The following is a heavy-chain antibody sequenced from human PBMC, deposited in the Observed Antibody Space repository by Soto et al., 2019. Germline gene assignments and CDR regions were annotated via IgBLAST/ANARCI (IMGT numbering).Heavy chain of an antibody. J-gene: IGHJ5*02. CDR1: GGSISSGGYS. Sequence: QLQLQESGSGLVKPSQTLSLTCAVSGGSISSGGYSWSWIRQPPGKGLEWIGYIYHSGSTYYNPSLKSRVTISVDRSKNQFSLKLSSVTAADTAVYYCARAWIQLWYNWFDPWGQGTLVTVSS. V-gene: IGHV4-30-2*01. D-gene: IGHD5-18*01. CDR3: ARAWIQLWYNWFDP. CDR2: IYHSGST.